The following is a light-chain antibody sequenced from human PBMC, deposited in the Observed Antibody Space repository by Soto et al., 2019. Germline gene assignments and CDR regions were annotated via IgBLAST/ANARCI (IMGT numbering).Light chain of an antibody. CDR2: AAS. CDR1: QSIVTY. J-gene: IGKJ1*01. Sequence: DIQMTQSPSSLSASVGDRVTITCRASQSIVTYLNWYLQKPGKAPKLLIYAASNLQSGVPSRFSGSGSGTDFTLTISSLRPEDFATYFCQQSYSTPPWTFGQGTKVAIK. CDR3: QQSYSTPPWT. V-gene: IGKV1-39*01.